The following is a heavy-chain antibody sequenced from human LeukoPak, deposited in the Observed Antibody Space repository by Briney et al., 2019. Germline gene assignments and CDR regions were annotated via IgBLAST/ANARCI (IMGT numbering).Heavy chain of an antibody. CDR2: IYYSGST. Sequence: SETLSLTCTVSGASITTYYWSWIRRPPGKGLEWIGYIYYSGSTNYNPSLKGRVTISVDTSKNQFSLKLSSVTAADTAVYYCARLEYSGYDSSPFDYWGQGTLVTVSS. V-gene: IGHV4-59*08. CDR1: GASITTYY. CDR3: ARLEYSGYDSSPFDY. J-gene: IGHJ4*02. D-gene: IGHD5-12*01.